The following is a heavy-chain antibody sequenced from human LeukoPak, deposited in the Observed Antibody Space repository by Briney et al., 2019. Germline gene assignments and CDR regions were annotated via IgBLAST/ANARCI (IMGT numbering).Heavy chain of an antibody. V-gene: IGHV1-69*05. J-gene: IGHJ6*03. D-gene: IGHD6-19*01. CDR1: GGSFSSYA. CDR3: AREDSSGWSADYMDV. CDR2: IIPLFGTA. Sequence: SVKVSCKASGGSFSSYAISWVRQAPGQGLEWMGRIIPLFGTALYAQKFQDRVTITTDESTSTAYMELSSLKSEDTAMYYCAREDSSGWSADYMDVWGKGTAVTVSS.